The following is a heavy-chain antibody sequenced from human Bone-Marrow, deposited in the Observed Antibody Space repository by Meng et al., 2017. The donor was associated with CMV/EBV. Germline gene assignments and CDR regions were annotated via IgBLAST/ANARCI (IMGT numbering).Heavy chain of an antibody. J-gene: IGHJ4*02. CDR3: ARGGITGYCSSTSCYDDY. D-gene: IGHD2-2*01. CDR1: GYSISSGYY. Sequence: SETLSLTCTVSGYSISSGYYWGWIRQPPGKGLEWIGSIYHSGSTYYNPSLKSRVTISVDTYKHQFSLELSSVTAADTAVYYCARGGITGYCSSTSCYDDYWGQGTLVTVSS. CDR2: IYHSGST. V-gene: IGHV4-38-2*02.